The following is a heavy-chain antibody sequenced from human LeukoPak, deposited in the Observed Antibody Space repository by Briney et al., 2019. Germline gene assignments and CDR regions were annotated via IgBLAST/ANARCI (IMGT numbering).Heavy chain of an antibody. J-gene: IGHJ6*03. CDR3: ARLVAATPGYYYYYMDV. Sequence: SETLSLTCTVSGASISSSSYYWGWIRQPPGKGLEWIGSMSYSGSTYYNPSLKSRVTISVDTSKNQFSLKLSSVTAADTAVYYCARLVAATPGYYYYYMDVWGKGTTVTVSS. D-gene: IGHD2-15*01. CDR2: MSYSGST. CDR1: GASISSSSYY. V-gene: IGHV4-39*01.